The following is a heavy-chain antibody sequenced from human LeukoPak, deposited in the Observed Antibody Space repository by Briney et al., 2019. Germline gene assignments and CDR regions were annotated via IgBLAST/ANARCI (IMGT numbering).Heavy chain of an antibody. V-gene: IGHV3-23*01. Sequence: GGSLRLSCAASGFTFCSYAMIWVRQAPGKGLKGVSAVSSSDGSSYYADSVKGRFTIARDNSKNTLYLQMSSLRAEDTAVYCCTKDARPQKSSGYPDYWGQGTLVTVSS. CDR3: TKDARPQKSSGYPDY. CDR1: GFTFCSYA. J-gene: IGHJ4*02. CDR2: VSSSDGSS. D-gene: IGHD3-22*01.